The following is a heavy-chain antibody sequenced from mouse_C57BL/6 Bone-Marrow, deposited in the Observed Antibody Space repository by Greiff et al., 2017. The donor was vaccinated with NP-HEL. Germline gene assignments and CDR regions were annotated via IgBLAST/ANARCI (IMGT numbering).Heavy chain of an antibody. CDR3: APIFRGYFDV. CDR1: GYSFTGYY. V-gene: IGHV1-42*01. J-gene: IGHJ1*03. Sequence: EVQLQQSGPELVKPGASVKISCKASGYSFTGYYMNWVKQSPEKSLEWIGEINPSTGGTTYNQKFKAKATLTVDKSSSTAYMQLKSLTSEDSAVYYCAPIFRGYFDVWGTGTTVTVSS. CDR2: INPSTGGT.